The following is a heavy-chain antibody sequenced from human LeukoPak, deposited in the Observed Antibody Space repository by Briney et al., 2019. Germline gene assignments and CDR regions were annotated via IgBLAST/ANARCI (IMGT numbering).Heavy chain of an antibody. Sequence: PGGSLRLSCAASGFTFSSCAMSWVRQAPGKGLEWVSAISGSGGSTYYADSVKGRFTISRDNSKNTLYLQMNSLRAEDTAVYYCAKGWYSSSWYSDDAFDIWGQGTMVTVSS. CDR3: AKGWYSSSWYSDDAFDI. J-gene: IGHJ3*02. D-gene: IGHD6-13*01. CDR2: ISGSGGST. V-gene: IGHV3-23*01. CDR1: GFTFSSCA.